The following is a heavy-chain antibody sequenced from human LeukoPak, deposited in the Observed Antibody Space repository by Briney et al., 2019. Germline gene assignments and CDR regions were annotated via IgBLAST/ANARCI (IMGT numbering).Heavy chain of an antibody. Sequence: ASVKVSCKASGYTFTSYYMHWVRQAPGQGLEWMGIINPSGGSTSYAQKFQGRVTMTRDTSTSTVYMELSSLRSEDTAVYYCARVGTTGFGGYDRKGPFDYWGQGTLVTVSS. J-gene: IGHJ4*02. CDR1: GYTFTSYY. CDR3: ARVGTTGFGGYDRKGPFDY. D-gene: IGHD5-12*01. CDR2: INPSGGST. V-gene: IGHV1-46*01.